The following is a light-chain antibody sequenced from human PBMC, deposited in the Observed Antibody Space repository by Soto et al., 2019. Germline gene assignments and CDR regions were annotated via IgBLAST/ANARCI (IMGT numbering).Light chain of an antibody. CDR1: QSISSW. CDR2: DAS. V-gene: IGKV1-5*01. Sequence: DIQMTQSPSTLSASVGDRVTITCRASQSISSWLAWYQQKPGKAPNLLIYDASSLESGVPSRFRGSSSGTEFTLTISSLQPDYFATDYCQQYNSYSLVTVVQGTKLEIK. CDR3: QQYNSYSLVT. J-gene: IGKJ2*01.